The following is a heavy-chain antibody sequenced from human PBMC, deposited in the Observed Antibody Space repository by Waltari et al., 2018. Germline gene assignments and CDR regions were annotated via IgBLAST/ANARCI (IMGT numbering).Heavy chain of an antibody. J-gene: IGHJ3*02. Sequence: QVQLQQWGAGLLKPSATLSLTCAVYGGSFRGYSWRWIRQPPGKGLEWIGEINHSGSTNYNPSLKSRVTISVDTSKNQFSLKLSSVTAADTAVYYCARAWISLILGATSAFDIWGQGTMVTVS. CDR2: INHSGST. CDR1: GGSFRGYS. V-gene: IGHV4-34*01. D-gene: IGHD1-26*01. CDR3: ARAWISLILGATSAFDI.